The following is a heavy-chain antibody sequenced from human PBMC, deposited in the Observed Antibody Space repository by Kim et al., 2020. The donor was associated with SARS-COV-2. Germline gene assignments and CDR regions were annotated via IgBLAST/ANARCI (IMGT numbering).Heavy chain of an antibody. CDR1: GYTFTSYA. CDR2: INAGNGNT. CDR3: VRWVVPAAPYYYGMDV. J-gene: IGHJ6*02. D-gene: IGHD2-2*01. V-gene: IGHV1-3*01. Sequence: ASVKVSCKASGYTFTSYAMHWVRQAPGQRLEWMGWINAGNGNTKYSQKFQGRVTITRDTSASTAYMELSSLRSEDTAVYYCVRWVVPAAPYYYGMDVWGQGTTVTVSS.